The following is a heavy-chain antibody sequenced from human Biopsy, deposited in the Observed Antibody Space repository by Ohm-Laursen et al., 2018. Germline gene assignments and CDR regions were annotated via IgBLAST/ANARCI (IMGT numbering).Heavy chain of an antibody. V-gene: IGHV3-9*01. CDR2: ITWNSGSI. Sequence: SLRLSCSASGFTFDDYAMHWVRQAPGKGLEWVSGITWNSGSIGYADSAKGRFSIFRDNAKHSLYLQMNSLRAEDTALYYCAKDLGQVTAAIGYWGQGTLVTVSS. CDR1: GFTFDDYA. CDR3: AKDLGQVTAAIGY. J-gene: IGHJ4*02. D-gene: IGHD2-21*02.